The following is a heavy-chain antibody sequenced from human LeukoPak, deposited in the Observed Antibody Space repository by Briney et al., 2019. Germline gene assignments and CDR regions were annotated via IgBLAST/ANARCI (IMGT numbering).Heavy chain of an antibody. CDR1: GFTFSNYG. CDR3: AKDRMYSTGSDFDS. V-gene: IGHV3-30*18. CDR2: ISYDGSNK. Sequence: GTSLRLSCAASGFTFSNYGMHWVRQAPGKGLEWVAVISYDGSNKYYADSVKGRFTISRDNSKNTLYLQMNSLRTEDTAVYYCAKDRMYSTGSDFDSWGQGTLVTVSP. D-gene: IGHD6-19*01. J-gene: IGHJ4*02.